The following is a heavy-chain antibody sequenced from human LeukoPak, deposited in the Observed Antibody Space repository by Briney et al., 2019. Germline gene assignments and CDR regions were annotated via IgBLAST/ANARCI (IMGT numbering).Heavy chain of an antibody. V-gene: IGHV3-23*01. D-gene: IGHD4-17*01. CDR1: GFTFSSYW. CDR3: AKASSNYGDYPYYFDY. Sequence: GGSLRLSCAASGFTFSSYWMSWVRQAPGKGLEWVSAISGSGGSTYYADSVKGRFTISRDNSKNTLYLQMNSLRAEDTAVYYCAKASSNYGDYPYYFDYWGQGTLVTVSS. J-gene: IGHJ4*02. CDR2: ISGSGGST.